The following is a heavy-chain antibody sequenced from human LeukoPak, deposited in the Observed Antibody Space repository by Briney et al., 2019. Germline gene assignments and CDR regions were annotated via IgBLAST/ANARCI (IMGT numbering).Heavy chain of an antibody. V-gene: IGHV3-20*04. CDR3: ASWDTAMVSSTQLNY. D-gene: IGHD5-18*01. CDR2: INWNGGST. J-gene: IGHJ4*02. Sequence: GGSLRLSCAASGFTFDDYGMSWVRQAPGKGLEWVSGINWNGGSTRYTDSVKGRFTISRDNARNSLYVQMNSLRAEDTALYYCASWDTAMVSSTQLNYWGQGTLVTVSS. CDR1: GFTFDDYG.